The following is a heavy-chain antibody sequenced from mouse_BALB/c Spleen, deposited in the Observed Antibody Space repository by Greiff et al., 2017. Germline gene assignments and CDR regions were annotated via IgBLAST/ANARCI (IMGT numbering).Heavy chain of an antibody. J-gene: IGHJ2*01. CDR3: ARSPFDY. V-gene: IGHV3-6*02. Sequence: EVKLMESGPGLVKPSQSLSLTCSVTGYSITSGYYWNWIRQFPGNKLEWMGYISYDGSNNYNPSLKNRISITRDTSKNQFFLKLNSVTTEDTATYYCARSPFDYWGQGTTLTVSS. CDR2: ISYDGSN. CDR1: GYSITSGYY.